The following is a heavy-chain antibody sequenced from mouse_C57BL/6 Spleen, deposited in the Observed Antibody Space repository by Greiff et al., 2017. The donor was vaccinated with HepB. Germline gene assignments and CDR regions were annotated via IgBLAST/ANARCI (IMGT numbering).Heavy chain of an antibody. CDR3: TRSRWLPHYFDY. CDR1: GYTFTSYW. Sequence: EVQLQQSGTVLARPGASVKMSCKTSGYTFTSYWVHWVKQRPGQGLEWIGAIYPGNSDTSYNQKFKGKAKLTAVTSASTAYMELSSLTNEDSAVYYCTRSRWLPHYFDYWGQGTTLTVSS. D-gene: IGHD2-3*01. V-gene: IGHV1-5*01. CDR2: IYPGNSDT. J-gene: IGHJ2*01.